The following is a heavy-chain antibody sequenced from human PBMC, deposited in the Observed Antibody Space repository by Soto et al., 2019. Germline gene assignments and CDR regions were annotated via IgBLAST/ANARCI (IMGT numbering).Heavy chain of an antibody. CDR3: ARRRSGEDYYYGMDV. Sequence: ASVKVSCKASGYIFTSYYMHWVRQAPGQGLEWMGIINPSGGSAGYAQKFQGRVTMTRDTSTSTVHMEVSSLRSEDTAVYYCARRRSGEDYYYGMDVWGQGTKVTVSS. CDR2: INPSGGSA. CDR1: GYIFTSYY. J-gene: IGHJ6*02. V-gene: IGHV1-46*01. D-gene: IGHD7-27*01.